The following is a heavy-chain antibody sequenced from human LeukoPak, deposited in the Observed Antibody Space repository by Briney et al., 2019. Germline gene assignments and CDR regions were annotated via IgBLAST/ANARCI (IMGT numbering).Heavy chain of an antibody. V-gene: IGHV1-8*01. CDR1: GYTFTSYD. J-gene: IGHJ6*03. CDR3: ARGPYYYDSSGQGGYMDV. CDR2: MNPNSGNT. Sequence: ASVKVSFKASGYTFTSYDINWVRQATGQGLEWMGWMNPNSGNTGYAQKFQGRVTMTRNTSISTAYMELSSLRSEDTAVYYCARGPYYYDSSGQGGYMDVWGKGTTVTISS. D-gene: IGHD3-22*01.